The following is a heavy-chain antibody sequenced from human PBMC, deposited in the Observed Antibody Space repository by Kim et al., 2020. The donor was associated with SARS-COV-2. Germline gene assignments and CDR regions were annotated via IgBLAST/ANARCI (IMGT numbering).Heavy chain of an antibody. CDR3: ARDLYGDYSYFDY. CDR1: GGSISSGGYY. CDR2: IYYSGST. D-gene: IGHD4-17*01. V-gene: IGHV4-31*03. J-gene: IGHJ4*02. Sequence: SETLSLTCTVSGGSISSGGYYWSWIRQHPGKGLEWIGYIYYSGSTYYNPSLKSRVTISVDTSKNQFSLKLSSVTAADTAVYYCARDLYGDYSYFDYWGQGTLVTVSS.